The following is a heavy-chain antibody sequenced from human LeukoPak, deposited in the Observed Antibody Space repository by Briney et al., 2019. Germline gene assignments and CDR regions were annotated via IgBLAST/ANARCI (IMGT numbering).Heavy chain of an antibody. CDR3: ARFHYDILTGYYADI. CDR1: GGSIRNYY. Sequence: SETLSLTCTVSGGSIRNYYWSWIRQPPGKGLELIGYIYYSGSTNYNPSLKSRVTISVDTSKNQFSLKLSSVTAADTAVYYCARFHYDILTGYYADIWGQGTMVTVSS. J-gene: IGHJ3*02. CDR2: IYYSGST. V-gene: IGHV4-59*08. D-gene: IGHD3-9*01.